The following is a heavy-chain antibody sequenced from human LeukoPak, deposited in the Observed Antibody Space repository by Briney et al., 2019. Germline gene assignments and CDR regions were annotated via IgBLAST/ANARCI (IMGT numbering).Heavy chain of an antibody. V-gene: IGHV4-59*08. D-gene: IGHD3-10*01. CDR2: IYYSGGT. Sequence: SETLSLTCTVSGGSISSYYWSWIRQPPGKGLEWIGYIYYSGGTNYNPSLKSRVTISVDTSKNQFSLKLSSVTAADTAVYYCAGVMVRGVISYYFDYWGQGTLVTVSS. CDR3: AGVMVRGVISYYFDY. J-gene: IGHJ4*02. CDR1: GGSISSYY.